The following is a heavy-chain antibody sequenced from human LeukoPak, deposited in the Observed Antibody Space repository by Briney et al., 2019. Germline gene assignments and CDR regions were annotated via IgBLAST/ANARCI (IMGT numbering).Heavy chain of an antibody. CDR1: GFTFDDYA. J-gene: IGHJ4*02. V-gene: IGHV3-9*03. D-gene: IGHD6-19*01. Sequence: GGSLRLSCAASGFTFDDYAMHWVRQAPGKGLEWVSGISWNSGSIGYADSVKGRFTISRDNAKNSLYLQMNSLRAEDMALYYCAKDPRMAVAASAPYYFDYWGQGTLVTVSS. CDR3: AKDPRMAVAASAPYYFDY. CDR2: ISWNSGSI.